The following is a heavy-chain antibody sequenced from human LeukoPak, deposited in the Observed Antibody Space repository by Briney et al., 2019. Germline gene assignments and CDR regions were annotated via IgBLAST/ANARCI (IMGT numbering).Heavy chain of an antibody. CDR3: ASSNDDGDYY. V-gene: IGHV1-69*02. D-gene: IGHD4-17*01. J-gene: IGHJ4*02. CDR2: IIPILGIA. Sequence: SVKVSCKPSLGTLTIYTISWVRQAPAQGLGCMGKIIPILGIANYPQPFQGRFTITADKPTSTAYTKLSSLRSEDAAVYYCASSNDDGDYYWGQGTLVTVSS. CDR1: LGTLTIYT.